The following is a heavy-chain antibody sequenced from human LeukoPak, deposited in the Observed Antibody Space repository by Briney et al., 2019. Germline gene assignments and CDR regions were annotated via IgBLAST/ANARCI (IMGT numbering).Heavy chain of an antibody. D-gene: IGHD2-21*02. CDR2: IAYDGSFE. J-gene: IGHJ4*02. CDR1: GFSFSNNG. Sequence: GRSLRLSCAASGFSFSNNGMHWVRQAPGKGLEWVAVIAYDGSFENYADSVRGRFTISRDDSKKTVYLQMNSLRPEDTAVYYCAKDLQRHIVVVTATYFDYWGQGTLVTVSS. CDR3: AKDLQRHIVVVTATYFDY. V-gene: IGHV3-30*18.